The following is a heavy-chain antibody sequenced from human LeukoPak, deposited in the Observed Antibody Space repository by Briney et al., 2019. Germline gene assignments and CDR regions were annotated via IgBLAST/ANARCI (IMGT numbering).Heavy chain of an antibody. Sequence: GGSLRLSCAASGFTLSSYGMSWVRQAPGKGLEWVSAISGSGGSTYYADSVKGRFTISRDNSKNTPYLQMNSLRAEDTAVYYCARDPSYYGSGSYSPPELEYWGQGTLVTVSS. J-gene: IGHJ4*02. V-gene: IGHV3-23*01. D-gene: IGHD3-10*01. CDR2: ISGSGGST. CDR3: ARDPSYYGSGSYSPPELEY. CDR1: GFTLSSYG.